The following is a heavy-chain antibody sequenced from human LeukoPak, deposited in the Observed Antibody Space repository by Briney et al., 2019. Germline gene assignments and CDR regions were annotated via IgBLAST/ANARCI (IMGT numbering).Heavy chain of an antibody. D-gene: IGHD1-7*01. V-gene: IGHV1-69*06. CDR2: IVPIFGTA. CDR3: ARDIGLELKNWFDP. Sequence: GASVKVSCKASGYTFTNYGINWVRQAPGQGLEWMGGIVPIFGTANYAQKFQGRVTITADKSTSTAYMELSSLRSEETAVYYCARDIGLELKNWFDPWGQGTLVTVSS. J-gene: IGHJ5*02. CDR1: GYTFTNYG.